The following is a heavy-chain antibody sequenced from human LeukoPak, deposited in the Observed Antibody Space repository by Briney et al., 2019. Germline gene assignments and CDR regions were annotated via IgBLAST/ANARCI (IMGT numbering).Heavy chain of an antibody. CDR2: IRYDGSNK. J-gene: IGHJ4*02. D-gene: IGHD3-16*01. CDR3: AKDRPPELIDYFDY. CDR1: GFTFSSYG. Sequence: GGSLRLSCAASGFTFSSYGMHWVRQAPGKGLEWVAFIRYDGSNKYYADSVKGRFTISRDNSKNTLYLQMNSLRAEDTAVYYCAKDRPPELIDYFDYWGQGTLVTVSS. V-gene: IGHV3-30*02.